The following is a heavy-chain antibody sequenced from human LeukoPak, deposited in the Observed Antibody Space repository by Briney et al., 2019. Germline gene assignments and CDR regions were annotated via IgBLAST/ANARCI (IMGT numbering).Heavy chain of an antibody. CDR1: DFSFITYA. Sequence: GGSLRLSCAASDFSFITYAMSWVRQAPGKGLEWVSTISGGGDTTYYADSVKGRFTISRDNSKNTLYSQMNSLRVDDTAVYYCARDSSMLRGPLVIYYFDFWGQGTLVTVSS. D-gene: IGHD3-10*01. V-gene: IGHV3-23*01. J-gene: IGHJ4*02. CDR2: ISGGGDTT. CDR3: ARDSSMLRGPLVIYYFDF.